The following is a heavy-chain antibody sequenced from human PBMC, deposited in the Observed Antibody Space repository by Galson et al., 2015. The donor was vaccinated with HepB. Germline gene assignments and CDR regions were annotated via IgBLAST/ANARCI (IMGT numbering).Heavy chain of an antibody. CDR2: ISAYNGNT. CDR3: ARDPDIVVVPAANPFDY. CDR1: GYTFTSYG. V-gene: IGHV1-18*01. J-gene: IGHJ4*02. Sequence: SVKVSCKASGYTFTSYGISWVRQAPGQGLEWMGWISAYNGNTNYAQRLQGRVTMTTDTSTSTAYMELRSLRSDDTAVYYCARDPDIVVVPAANPFDYWGQGTLVTVSS. D-gene: IGHD2-2*01.